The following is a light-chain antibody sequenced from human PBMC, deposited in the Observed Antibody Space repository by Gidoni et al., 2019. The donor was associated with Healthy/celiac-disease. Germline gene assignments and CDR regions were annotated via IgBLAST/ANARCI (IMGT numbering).Light chain of an antibody. CDR1: SYNIGRNT. J-gene: IGLJ2*01. CDR2: SNN. Sequence: QPVLTQPPSASGTPGQRVTISCSGSSYNIGRNTVNWYQQLPGTAPKLLIYSNNQRPSGVPDRFSGSKSGTSASLGISGLQSEDEADYYCSTWDNSLNGVVFGGGTKLTVL. V-gene: IGLV1-44*01. CDR3: STWDNSLNGVV.